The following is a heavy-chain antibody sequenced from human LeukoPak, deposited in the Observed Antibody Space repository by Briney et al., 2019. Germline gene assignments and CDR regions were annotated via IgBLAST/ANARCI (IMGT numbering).Heavy chain of an antibody. V-gene: IGHV1-69*02. CDR1: GGTFISYT. CDR2: IIPILGIA. Sequence: VKVSCKASGGTFISYTISWVRPAPGQGIEWMGRIIPILGIANYAQKFQGRVTITADKSTSTAYMELSSLRSEDTAVYYCARGYQLLIFDYWGQGTLVTVSS. D-gene: IGHD2-2*01. CDR3: ARGYQLLIFDY. J-gene: IGHJ4*02.